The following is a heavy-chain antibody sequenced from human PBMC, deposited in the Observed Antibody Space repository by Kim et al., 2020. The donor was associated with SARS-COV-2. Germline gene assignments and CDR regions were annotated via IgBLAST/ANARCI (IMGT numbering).Heavy chain of an antibody. J-gene: IGHJ3*02. CDR1: GYTFTSYY. Sequence: ASVKVSCKASGYTFTSYYMHWVRQAPGQGLEWMGIINPSGGSTRYAQKFQGRVTMTRDTSTSTVYMELSSLRSEDTAVYYCAREIYPPDAFDIWGQGTMVTVSS. V-gene: IGHV1-46*01. CDR3: AREIYPPDAFDI. CDR2: INPSGGST.